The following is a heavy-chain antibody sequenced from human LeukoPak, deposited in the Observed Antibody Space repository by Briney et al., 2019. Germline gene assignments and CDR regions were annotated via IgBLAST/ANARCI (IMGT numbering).Heavy chain of an antibody. CDR3: ARDVGSGSYAFDI. Sequence: SETLSLTCTVSGGSISSGSYYWNWIRQPAGKGLEWIGRIYTSGSTNYNPSLKSRVTISVDTSKNQFSLKLSSVTAADTAVYYCARDVGSGSYAFDIWGQGTMVTVSS. V-gene: IGHV4-61*02. J-gene: IGHJ3*02. CDR1: GGSISSGSYY. CDR2: IYTSGST. D-gene: IGHD3-10*01.